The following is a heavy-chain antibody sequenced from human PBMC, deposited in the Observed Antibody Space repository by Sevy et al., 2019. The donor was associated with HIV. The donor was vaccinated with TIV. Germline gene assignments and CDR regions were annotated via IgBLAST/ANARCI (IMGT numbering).Heavy chain of an antibody. CDR2: IRSETYGETT. D-gene: IGHD2-21*02. CDR3: TRRASRVYGDHLNLY. Sequence: GGSLRLSCTASGFTFGDYAMSWFRQAPGRGLEWVGFIRSETYGETTEYAASVKGRSTASRDDSKSIVYLQMNSLKTEDTAVYYCTRRASRVYGDHLNLYWGQGTLVTVSS. CDR1: GFTFGDYA. J-gene: IGHJ4*02. V-gene: IGHV3-49*03.